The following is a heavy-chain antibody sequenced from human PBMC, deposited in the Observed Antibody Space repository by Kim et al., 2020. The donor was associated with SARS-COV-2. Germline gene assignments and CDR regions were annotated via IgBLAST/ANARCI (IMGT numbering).Heavy chain of an antibody. D-gene: IGHD3-10*01. CDR3: ASPGGGMDV. V-gene: IGHV4-39*01. Sequence: TYYNPPLNSRVPLSVDPSKNQFSLKLSPVTAADTAVYYCASPGGGMDVWGQGTTVTVSS. CDR2: T. J-gene: IGHJ6*02.